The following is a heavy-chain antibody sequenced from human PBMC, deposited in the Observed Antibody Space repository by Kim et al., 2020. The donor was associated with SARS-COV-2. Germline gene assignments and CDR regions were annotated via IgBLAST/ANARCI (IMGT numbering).Heavy chain of an antibody. V-gene: IGHV3-30*02. J-gene: IGHJ6*02. Sequence: SVKGRFTISRDNSKNTLYLQMNSLRAEDTAVYYCAKSTVTTAYYYYGMDVWGQGTTVTVSS. D-gene: IGHD4-4*01. CDR3: AKSTVTTAYYYYGMDV.